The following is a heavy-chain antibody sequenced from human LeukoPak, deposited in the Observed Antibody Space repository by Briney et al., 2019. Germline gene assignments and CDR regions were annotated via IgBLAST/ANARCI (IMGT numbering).Heavy chain of an antibody. D-gene: IGHD3-22*01. J-gene: IGHJ4*02. CDR2: MNPNSGNT. CDR1: GYTFTSYD. Sequence: ASVKVSCKASGYTFTSYDINWVRQAPGQGLEWMGWMNPNSGNTGYAQKFQGRVTMTRNTSISTAYMELSSLRSEDTAVYYCARGSLRGMIVVVNGGDYWGQGTLVTVSS. CDR3: ARGSLRGMIVVVNGGDY. V-gene: IGHV1-8*01.